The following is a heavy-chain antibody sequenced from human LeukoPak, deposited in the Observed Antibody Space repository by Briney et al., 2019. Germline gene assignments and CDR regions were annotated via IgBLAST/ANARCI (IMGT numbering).Heavy chain of an antibody. Sequence: GASVKVSCKASGGIFSDYALNWVRQTPGQGLEWMGWISAYNGNTNYAQKLQGRVTMTTDTSTSTAYMELRSLRSDDTAVYYCARGSTSIVGATLTDYWGQGTLVTVSS. J-gene: IGHJ4*02. V-gene: IGHV1-18*01. D-gene: IGHD1-26*01. CDR2: ISAYNGNT. CDR1: GGIFSDYA. CDR3: ARGSTSIVGATLTDY.